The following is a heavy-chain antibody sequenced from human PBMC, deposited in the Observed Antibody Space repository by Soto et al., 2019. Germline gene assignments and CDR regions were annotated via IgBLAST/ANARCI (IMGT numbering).Heavy chain of an antibody. J-gene: IGHJ5*02. CDR2: ISGSGGST. CDR3: AKDKIAARGWFDP. D-gene: IGHD6-6*01. Sequence: GGSLRLSCAASGFTFSSYAMSWVRQAPGKGLEWVSAISGSGGSTYYADSVKGRFTISRDNSKNMLHLQMNSLRAEDTAVYYCAKDKIAARGWFDPWGQGTLVTVSS. CDR1: GFTFSSYA. V-gene: IGHV3-23*01.